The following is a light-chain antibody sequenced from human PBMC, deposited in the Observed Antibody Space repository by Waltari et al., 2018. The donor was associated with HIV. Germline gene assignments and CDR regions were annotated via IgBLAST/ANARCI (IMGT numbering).Light chain of an antibody. Sequence: QSALTQPPSASGSLGQSVTISCTGTSTDISGYDYVSWYQQHPGKAPKLLIYEVVKRPSGVPDRFSASRSDNTASLTVSGLQPEDEGIYYCSSHTGFNTPHVFGTGTKVTVL. V-gene: IGLV2-8*01. CDR1: STDISGYDY. CDR3: SSHTGFNTPHV. J-gene: IGLJ1*01. CDR2: EVV.